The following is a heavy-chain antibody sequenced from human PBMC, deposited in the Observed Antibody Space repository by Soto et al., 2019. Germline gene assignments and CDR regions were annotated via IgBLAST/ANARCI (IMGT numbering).Heavy chain of an antibody. D-gene: IGHD3-10*01. CDR3: AKGEVRGIIPSYFDY. CDR2: ISNDGSNE. Sequence: GGSLRLSCAGSGFTFRWFGMNWVRQAPGKGLEWVARISNDGSNEYHVDSVKGRFTISRDNSKNTLYLQMDSLRAEDTAVYYCAKGEVRGIIPSYFDYWGLGTLVTVSS. CDR1: GFTFRWFG. J-gene: IGHJ4*02. V-gene: IGHV3-30*18.